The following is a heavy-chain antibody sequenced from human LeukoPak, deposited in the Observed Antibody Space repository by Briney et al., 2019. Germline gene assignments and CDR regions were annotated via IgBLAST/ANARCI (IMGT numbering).Heavy chain of an antibody. J-gene: IGHJ5*02. D-gene: IGHD6-19*01. Sequence: GGSLRLSCAASGFTFSSYWMHWVRQAPGKGLVWVSRINSDGSSTSYADSVKGRFTISRDNAKSTLYLQMNSLRADDTAVYYCAREDSSGWRNWFDPWGQGTLVTVSS. CDR3: AREDSSGWRNWFDP. V-gene: IGHV3-74*01. CDR2: INSDGSST. CDR1: GFTFSSYW.